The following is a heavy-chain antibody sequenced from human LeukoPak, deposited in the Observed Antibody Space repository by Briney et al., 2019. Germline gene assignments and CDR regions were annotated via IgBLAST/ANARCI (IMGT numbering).Heavy chain of an antibody. Sequence: PGGSLRLSCAASGFTFSSYAMSWVRQAPGKGLEWVSAISGSGGSTYYADSVKGRFTISRDNSKNTLYLQMNSLRAEDTAVYYCAKDRTRYCSSTSCYTDDAFDIWGQGTMVTVSS. D-gene: IGHD2-2*02. CDR3: AKDRTRYCSSTSCYTDDAFDI. CDR2: ISGSGGST. J-gene: IGHJ3*02. CDR1: GFTFSSYA. V-gene: IGHV3-23*01.